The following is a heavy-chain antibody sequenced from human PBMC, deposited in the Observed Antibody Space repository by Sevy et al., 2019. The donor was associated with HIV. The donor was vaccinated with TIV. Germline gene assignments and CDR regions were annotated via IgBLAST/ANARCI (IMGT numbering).Heavy chain of an antibody. V-gene: IGHV3-74*01. CDR2: INGDGSSI. J-gene: IGHJ3*02. Sequence: GGSLRLSCATSGFSFSNNWMHWVRQAPGKGLVWVSRINGDGSSISYADPVNGRFTISRDNAKNTLYLQMNSLRVEDTAVCYCAGSNWYAAFDIWGPGTMVTVSS. D-gene: IGHD6-13*01. CDR3: AGSNWYAAFDI. CDR1: GFSFSNNW.